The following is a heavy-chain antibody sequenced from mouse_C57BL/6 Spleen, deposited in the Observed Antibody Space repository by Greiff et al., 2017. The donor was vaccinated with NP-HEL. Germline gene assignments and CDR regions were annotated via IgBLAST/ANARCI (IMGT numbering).Heavy chain of an antibody. CDR1: GFTFSSYA. V-gene: IGHV5-9-1*02. CDR3: TRVATAYYFDY. CDR2: ISSGGDYI. Sequence: EVKLMESGEGLVKPGGSLKLSCAASGFTFSSYAMSWVRQTPEKRLEWVAYISSGGDYIYYADTVKGRFTISRDNARNTLYLQMSSLKSEDTAMYYCTRVATAYYFDYWGQGTTLTVSS. D-gene: IGHD1-2*01. J-gene: IGHJ2*01.